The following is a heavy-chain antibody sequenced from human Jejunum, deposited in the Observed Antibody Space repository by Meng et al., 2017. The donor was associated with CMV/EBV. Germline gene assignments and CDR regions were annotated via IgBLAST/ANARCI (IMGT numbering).Heavy chain of an antibody. CDR1: GGSISGYY. CDR2: VYMSGST. V-gene: IGHV4-4*07. Sequence: QWHLQESGPGLVKPSETLSLTCPGSGGSISGYYWNWIRQPAGKGLEWIGRVYMSGSTNYNPSLRSRVAMSVDTSKTQFSLRLTSVTAADTAVYYCARDRMAAPGTFEYWGQGTLVTVSS. D-gene: IGHD6-13*01. J-gene: IGHJ4*02. CDR3: ARDRMAAPGTFEY.